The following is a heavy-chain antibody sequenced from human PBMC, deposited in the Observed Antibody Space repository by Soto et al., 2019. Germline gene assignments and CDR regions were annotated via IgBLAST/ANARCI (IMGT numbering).Heavy chain of an antibody. D-gene: IGHD1-26*01. CDR1: SYALTGCY. V-gene: IGHV1-18*04. CDR3: ARVRGGSHYPFAI. J-gene: IGHJ3*02. Sequence: QVSFKACSYALTGCYIQWVRQAPGQGLEFMGWISPYNGNTNYAQTLQGRVTITTDTSTTTSFLDLRNLTSEDPAVYYCARVRGGSHYPFAIWGQGTMVTVSS. CDR2: ISPYNGNT.